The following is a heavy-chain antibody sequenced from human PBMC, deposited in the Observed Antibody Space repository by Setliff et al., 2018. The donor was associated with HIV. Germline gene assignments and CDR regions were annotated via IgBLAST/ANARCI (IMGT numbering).Heavy chain of an antibody. CDR3: ARDPPGYGDSKDY. Sequence: PSETLSLTCSFSGGSVGSGSYYWSWIRQSPGKGLEWLGYIYYSGSTTYNTSLRSRVTIAIDTSKNQFSLNLRTVTAADTAVYYCARDPPGYGDSKDYWGQGKLVTVSS. V-gene: IGHV4-61*01. CDR2: IYYSGST. D-gene: IGHD4-17*01. J-gene: IGHJ4*02. CDR1: GGSVGSGSYY.